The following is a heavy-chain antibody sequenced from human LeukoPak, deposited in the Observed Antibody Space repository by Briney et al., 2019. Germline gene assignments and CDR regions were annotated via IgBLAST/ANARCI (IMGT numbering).Heavy chain of an antibody. CDR3: ARDLQNVGSYDGYWFDP. V-gene: IGHV4-4*07. Sequence: SETLSLTCTVSGGSISSYYGSWIRQPAGKGLEWIGRIYTSGSTNYNPSLKSRVTMSVDTSKNQFSLKLNSVTAADTAVYYCARDLQNVGSYDGYWFDPWGQGTLVTVSS. J-gene: IGHJ5*02. D-gene: IGHD5-12*01. CDR1: GGSISSYY. CDR2: IYTSGST.